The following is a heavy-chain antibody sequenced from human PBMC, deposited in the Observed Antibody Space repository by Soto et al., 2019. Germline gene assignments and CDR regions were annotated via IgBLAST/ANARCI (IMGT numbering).Heavy chain of an antibody. CDR1: GFPFSNAW. J-gene: IGHJ4*01. CDR3: TTDSYITSIIVRFDY. Sequence: GGSLRLSCAASGFPFSNAWINWVRQTPGKGLEWVGRVKSKTDGGTKDFAAPVKGRFAISRDDSKNMVYLEMNSLKTEDTAIYYCTTDSYITSIIVRFDYWGHGTLVTVSA. CDR2: VKSKTDGGTK. D-gene: IGHD3-22*01. V-gene: IGHV3-15*07.